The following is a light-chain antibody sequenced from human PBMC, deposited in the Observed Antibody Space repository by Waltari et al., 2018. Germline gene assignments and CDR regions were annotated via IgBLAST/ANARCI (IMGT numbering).Light chain of an antibody. CDR3: YSAADNNLV. CDR2: KDS. J-gene: IGLJ2*01. CDR1: VLAKKY. V-gene: IGLV3-27*01. Sequence: SYELTQPSSVSVSPGQTARITCSGDVLAKKYARWFQQKPGQAPVLVIYKDSERPSGIPERFSGSSSGTTVTLTISGAQVEDEADYYCYSAADNNLVFGGGT.